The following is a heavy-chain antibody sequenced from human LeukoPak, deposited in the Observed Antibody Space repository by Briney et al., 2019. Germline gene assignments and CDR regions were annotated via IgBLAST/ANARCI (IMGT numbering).Heavy chain of an antibody. V-gene: IGHV1-2*02. Sequence: ASVKVSCKASGYTFTGYYMHWVRQAPGQGLEWMGWINPNSGGTNYAQKFQGRVTMTRDTSISTAYMELSRLRSDDTAVYYCARGGYSYGQPPDAFDIWGQGTMVTVSS. CDR1: GYTFTGYY. CDR2: INPNSGGT. CDR3: ARGGYSYGQPPDAFDI. D-gene: IGHD5-18*01. J-gene: IGHJ3*02.